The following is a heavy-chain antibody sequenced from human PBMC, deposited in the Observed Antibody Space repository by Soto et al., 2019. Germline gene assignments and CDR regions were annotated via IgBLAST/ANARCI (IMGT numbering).Heavy chain of an antibody. CDR3: ARDYCSVNSCYQDGIES. Sequence: ASVKVSCKASGYTFTSYGISWVRRASGQGLEWMGGIIANCGTTNYAQKFQGRVTITADESTSTAYMELSSLRAVDAAVYYCARDYCSVNSCYQDGIESWGQGTLVTASS. D-gene: IGHD2-15*01. CDR2: IIANCGTT. CDR1: GYTFTSYG. V-gene: IGHV1-69*13. J-gene: IGHJ4*02.